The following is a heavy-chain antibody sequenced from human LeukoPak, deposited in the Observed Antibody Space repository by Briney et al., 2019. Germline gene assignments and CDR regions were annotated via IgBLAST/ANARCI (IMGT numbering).Heavy chain of an antibody. Sequence: GGSLRLSCTASGFTFSDYYMSWIRQAPGKGLEWVSYISSSGSTIYYADSVKGRFTISRDNAKNSLYLQMNSLRAEDTAVYYCARDAYGGNSGAFDIWGQGTMVTVSS. CDR2: ISSSGSTI. CDR3: ARDAYGGNSGAFDI. J-gene: IGHJ3*02. V-gene: IGHV3-11*04. D-gene: IGHD4-17*01. CDR1: GFTFSDYY.